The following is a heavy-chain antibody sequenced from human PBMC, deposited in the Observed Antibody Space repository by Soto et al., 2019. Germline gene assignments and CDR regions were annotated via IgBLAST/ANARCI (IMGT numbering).Heavy chain of an antibody. CDR1: GFNFTNYD. CDR3: AVEALCGYDCYFFEY. D-gene: IGHD2-21*02. J-gene: IGHJ4*02. V-gene: IGHV3-48*04. CDR2: IRGSSNNI. Sequence: EVKLLDTGGGSVQPGGSLRLSCVVSGFNFTNYDMNWVRQVPGKGLEWISQIRGSSNNIYYEDSVKGRFTISRDNTNNLLFLQMNSLRAEDTDLYNCAVEALCGYDCYFFEYWGRGTLVTDSS.